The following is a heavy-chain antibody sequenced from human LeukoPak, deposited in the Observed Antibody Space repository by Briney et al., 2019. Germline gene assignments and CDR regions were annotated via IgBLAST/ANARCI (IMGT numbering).Heavy chain of an antibody. CDR1: GGSISSSNW. Sequence: SETLSLTCAVSGGSISSSNWWSWVRQPPGKGLEWIGEIYHSGSTNYNPSLKSRVTISVDTSKNQFSLKLSSVTAADTAVYYCARGRGDYVWGSYRYRPRYFDYWGQGTLVTVSS. J-gene: IGHJ4*02. CDR2: IYHSGST. CDR3: ARGRGDYVWGSYRYRPRYFDY. D-gene: IGHD3-16*02. V-gene: IGHV4-4*02.